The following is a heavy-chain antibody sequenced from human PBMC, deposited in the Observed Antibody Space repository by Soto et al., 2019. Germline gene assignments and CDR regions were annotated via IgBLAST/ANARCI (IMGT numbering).Heavy chain of an antibody. CDR1: GGTFSTYT. J-gene: IGHJ3*02. CDR3: TLGSWSAETFDI. V-gene: IGHV1-69*02. Sequence: QVQLVQSGAEVKKPGSSVKVSCKASGGTFSTYTIIWVRQAPGQGLEWMGRIIPMLNITNTAQSFQDRVTIIADKSTSTAYLDLSTLRSDDTAMYFCTLGSWSAETFDIWGRGTMVTVSS. CDR2: IIPMLNIT. D-gene: IGHD6-13*01.